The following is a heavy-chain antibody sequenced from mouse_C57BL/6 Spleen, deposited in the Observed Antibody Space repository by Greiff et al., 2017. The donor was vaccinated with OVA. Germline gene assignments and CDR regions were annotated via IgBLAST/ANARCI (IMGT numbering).Heavy chain of an antibody. J-gene: IGHJ1*03. D-gene: IGHD2-1*01. V-gene: IGHV1-50*01. CDR2: IDPSDSYT. CDR1: GYTFTSYW. Sequence: QVQLQQPGAELVKPGASVKLSCKASGYTFTSYWMQWVKQRPGQGLEWIGEIDPSDSYTNYNQKFKGKATLTVDTSSSTAYMQLSSLTSEDSAVYYCARVDLLWDFDVWGTGTTVTVSS. CDR3: ARVDLLWDFDV.